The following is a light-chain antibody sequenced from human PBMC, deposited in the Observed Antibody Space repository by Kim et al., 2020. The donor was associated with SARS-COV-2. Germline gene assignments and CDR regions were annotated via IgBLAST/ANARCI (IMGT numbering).Light chain of an antibody. CDR1: QSISSY. Sequence: DIQMTQSPSSLSASVGDRVTITCRASQSISSYLNWYQQKPGKAPKLLIYAASSLQSGVPSRFSGSGSGTDFTLTISSLQPEDFSTYYCQQSDSTPQTIGQGTKVDIK. CDR2: AAS. V-gene: IGKV1-39*01. J-gene: IGKJ1*01. CDR3: QQSDSTPQT.